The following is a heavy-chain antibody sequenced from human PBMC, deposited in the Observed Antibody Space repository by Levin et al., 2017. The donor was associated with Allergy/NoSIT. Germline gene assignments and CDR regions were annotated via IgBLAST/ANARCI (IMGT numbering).Heavy chain of an antibody. CDR3: VRLEAVVPAAVQYYGLDV. D-gene: IGHD2-2*01. J-gene: IGHJ6*02. Sequence: ASVKVSCKTSGYTFTTYGISWVRQAPGQGLEWMGWISAYNGNTIYAQKVQGRVTMTTDTSTSTAYMELRSLRSDDTAVYYCVRLEAVVPAAVQYYGLDVWGQGTAVTVSS. CDR1: GYTFTTYG. V-gene: IGHV1-18*01. CDR2: ISAYNGNT.